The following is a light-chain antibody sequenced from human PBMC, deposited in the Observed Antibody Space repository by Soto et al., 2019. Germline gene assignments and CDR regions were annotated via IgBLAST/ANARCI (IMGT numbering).Light chain of an antibody. CDR3: QQYNSYSLWT. J-gene: IGKJ1*01. CDR1: QSISSW. Sequence: DIQMTQSPSTLSASVGDRVTITCRASQSISSWLAWYQQKPGKAPKLLIYKASSLESGVRSRFSGSGSGTEFTLTISSLQPDDFATYYCQQYNSYSLWTFGQGTKVEIK. CDR2: KAS. V-gene: IGKV1-5*03.